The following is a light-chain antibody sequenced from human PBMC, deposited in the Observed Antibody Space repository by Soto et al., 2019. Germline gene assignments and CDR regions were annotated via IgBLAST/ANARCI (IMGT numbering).Light chain of an antibody. CDR1: QSVNSNY. CDR2: STS. Sequence: EIVLTQSPGTLSLSPGEGATLSCRASQSVNSNYLAWFQQKPGQAPRLLIYSTSNRATGIPDRFSGSGSGTDFTLTISRLEPEDFVVYYCQQYDKSPWTFGQGTKV. J-gene: IGKJ1*01. CDR3: QQYDKSPWT. V-gene: IGKV3-20*01.